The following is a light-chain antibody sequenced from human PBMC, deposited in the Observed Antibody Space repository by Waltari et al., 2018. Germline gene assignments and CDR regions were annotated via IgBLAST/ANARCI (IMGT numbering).Light chain of an antibody. CDR1: QSVSSN. CDR2: GAS. CDR3: QQYNNWSQT. V-gene: IGKV3-15*01. Sequence: ETVMTQSPGTLSVSPGERATLSCRASQSVSSNLAWYQQKPGQAPRLLIYGASTRTTGIPARFSGSGSGTEFTLTITSLQSEDFAVYYCQQYNNWSQTFGQGTKVEI. J-gene: IGKJ1*01.